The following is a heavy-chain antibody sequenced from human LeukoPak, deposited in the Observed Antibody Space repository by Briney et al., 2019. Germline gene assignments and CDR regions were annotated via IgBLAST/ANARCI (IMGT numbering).Heavy chain of an antibody. CDR3: AKDIQDTAMAAGFDY. V-gene: IGHV3-9*01. D-gene: IGHD5-18*01. Sequence: PGRSLRLSCAASGFTFDDYAMHWVRQAPGKGLEWVSGISWNCGSIGYADSVKGRFTISRDNAKNSLYLQMNSLRAEDTALYYCAKDIQDTAMAAGFDYWGQGTLVTVSS. CDR1: GFTFDDYA. CDR2: ISWNCGSI. J-gene: IGHJ4*02.